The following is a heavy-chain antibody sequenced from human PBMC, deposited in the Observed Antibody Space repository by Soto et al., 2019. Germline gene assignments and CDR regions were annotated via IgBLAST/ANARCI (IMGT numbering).Heavy chain of an antibody. CDR2: INHSGSI. CDR1: GGSFSGYY. D-gene: IGHD2-15*01. V-gene: IGHV4-34*01. CDR3: ARVGSGGSCYNDY. Sequence: QVQLQQWGAGLLKPSETLSLTCAVYGGSFSGYYWSWIRQPPGKGLEWIGEINHSGSINYNPSLKSRVTISVDTSKNQFSLKLSSVTAADTAVYYGARVGSGGSCYNDYWGQGTLVTVSS. J-gene: IGHJ4*02.